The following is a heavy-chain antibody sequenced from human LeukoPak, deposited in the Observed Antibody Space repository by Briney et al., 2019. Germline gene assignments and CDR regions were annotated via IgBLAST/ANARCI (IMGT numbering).Heavy chain of an antibody. CDR1: GFTFSSYA. CDR3: AKDIRPPGYCSGGSCYSSSY. D-gene: IGHD2-15*01. V-gene: IGHV3-23*01. Sequence: PGGSLRLSCAASGFTFSSYAMSWVRQPPGKGLGWVSSISGIGGSTYYADSVKGRFTISRDNSKNTLYLQMNSLRAEDTAVYYCAKDIRPPGYCSGGSCYSSSYWGQGTLVTVSS. CDR2: ISGIGGST. J-gene: IGHJ4*02.